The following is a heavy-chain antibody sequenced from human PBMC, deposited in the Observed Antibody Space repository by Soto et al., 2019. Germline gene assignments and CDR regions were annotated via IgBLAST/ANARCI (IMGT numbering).Heavy chain of an antibody. CDR2: IWYDGSNK. D-gene: IGHD2-15*01. Sequence: LSLTCAASGFTFSSYGMLWVRQAPGKGLEWVAVIWYDGSNKYYADSVKGRFTISRDNSKNTLYLQMNSLRAEDTAVYYCARDLGYCSGGSCYGGNNWFDPWGQGTLVTVSS. CDR1: GFTFSSYG. V-gene: IGHV3-33*01. CDR3: ARDLGYCSGGSCYGGNNWFDP. J-gene: IGHJ5*02.